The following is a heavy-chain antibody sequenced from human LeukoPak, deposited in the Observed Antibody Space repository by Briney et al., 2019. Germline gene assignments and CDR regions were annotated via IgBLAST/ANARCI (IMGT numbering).Heavy chain of an antibody. CDR1: GGTFSSYA. J-gene: IGHJ6*03. CDR3: ARSRQAGYYYESSDDYYYYYYMDV. Sequence: ASVKVSFKSTGGTFSSYAISWVRQAPGQGLEWMGGIIPIFCTANYAQKFQGRVTITAYESTSTAYRELSSLRSEDTAVYYCARSRQAGYYYESSDDYYYYYYMDVWGKGTTVTVSS. D-gene: IGHD3-22*01. V-gene: IGHV1-69*01. CDR2: IIPIFCTA.